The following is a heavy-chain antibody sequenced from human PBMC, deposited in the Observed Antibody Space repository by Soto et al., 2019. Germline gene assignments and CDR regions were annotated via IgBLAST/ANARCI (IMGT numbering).Heavy chain of an antibody. J-gene: IGHJ4*02. D-gene: IGHD3-3*01. CDR2: IYYSGST. Sequence: SETLSLSCTVSGGSISSSSYYWGWIRQPPGKGLEWIGSIYYSGSTYYNPSLKSRVTISVDTSKNQFSLKLSSVTAADTALYYCASFRNPPYYDFWSGYLPGVIDYWGQATLVSVSS. V-gene: IGHV4-39*01. CDR1: GGSISSSSYY. CDR3: ASFRNPPYYDFWSGYLPGVIDY.